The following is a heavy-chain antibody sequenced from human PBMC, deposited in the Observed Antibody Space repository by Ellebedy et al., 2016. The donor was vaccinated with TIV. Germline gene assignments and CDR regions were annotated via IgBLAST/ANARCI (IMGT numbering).Heavy chain of an antibody. D-gene: IGHD3-22*01. J-gene: IGHJ4*02. V-gene: IGHV3-15*01. CDR3: TTESAYYDSSGYYRLAPVYFDY. CDR2: IKSKTDGGTT. CDR1: GFTFSNAW. Sequence: GESLKISCAASGFTFSNAWMSWVRQAPGKGLEWVGRIKSKTDGGTTDYAAPVKGRFTISRDDSKNTLYLQMNSLKTEDTAVYYCTTESAYYDSSGYYRLAPVYFDYWGQGTLVTVSS.